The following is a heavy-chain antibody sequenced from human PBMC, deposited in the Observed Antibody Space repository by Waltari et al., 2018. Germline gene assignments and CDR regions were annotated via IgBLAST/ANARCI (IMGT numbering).Heavy chain of an antibody. CDR1: GFTFGTSG. D-gene: IGHD3-22*01. CDR2: IWSDGNDK. Sequence: QVQLVESGGGVVQPGKSLRLYCAASGFTFGTSGMHWVRQAPGKGLEWVAHIWSDGNDKYYADSVTGRFTISRDNSKNTLFLEMNSLRAEDTAVYYCAKDYDSSGYNPPQSGYFDYWGQGTLVTVSS. CDR3: AKDYDSSGYNPPQSGYFDY. J-gene: IGHJ4*02. V-gene: IGHV3-33*06.